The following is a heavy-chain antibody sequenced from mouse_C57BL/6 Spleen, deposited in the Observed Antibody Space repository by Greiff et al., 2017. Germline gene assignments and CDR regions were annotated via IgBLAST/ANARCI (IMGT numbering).Heavy chain of an antibody. Sequence: QVHVKQSGPELVKPGASVKISCKASGYSFTSYYIHWVKQRPGQGLEWIGWIYPGSGNTKYNEKFKGKATLTADTSSSTAYMQLSSLTSEDSAVYYCARDYFDYWGQGTTLTVSS. CDR2: IYPGSGNT. CDR3: ARDYFDY. J-gene: IGHJ2*01. CDR1: GYSFTSYY. V-gene: IGHV1-66*01.